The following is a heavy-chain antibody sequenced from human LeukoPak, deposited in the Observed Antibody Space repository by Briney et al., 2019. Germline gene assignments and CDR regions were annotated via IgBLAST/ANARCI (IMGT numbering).Heavy chain of an antibody. V-gene: IGHV1-8*01. Sequence: AASVKVSCRASGYTFTTYDISWVRQAPGQGLEWLGWLSPTSGNTGYAQKFQGRVTMTRDTSTSTVYMELSSLTSDDTAVYYCARGEAIVGSYWGQGTLVTVSS. CDR3: ARGEAIVGSY. CDR1: GYTFTTYD. CDR2: LSPTSGNT. J-gene: IGHJ4*02. D-gene: IGHD1-26*01.